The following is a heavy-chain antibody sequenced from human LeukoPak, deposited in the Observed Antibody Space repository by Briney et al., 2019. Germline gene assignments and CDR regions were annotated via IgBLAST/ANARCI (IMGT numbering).Heavy chain of an antibody. D-gene: IGHD2-21*02. CDR1: GFTFSTYS. J-gene: IGHJ1*01. V-gene: IGHV3-21*01. CDR2: ISSSSSYI. Sequence: GGSLRLSCAASGFTFSTYSIIWVRQAPGRGLDWVSSISSSSSYIYYAYSVKGRFTISRDNSKNTLYLQMNSLRTEDTAVYYCVPGDEVKFWGQGTLVIVSS. CDR3: VPGDEVKF.